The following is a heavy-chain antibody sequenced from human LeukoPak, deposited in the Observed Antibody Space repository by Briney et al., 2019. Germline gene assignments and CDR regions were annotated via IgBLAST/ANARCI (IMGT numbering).Heavy chain of an antibody. D-gene: IGHD1-7*01. V-gene: IGHV4-59*01. CDR2: IYYTGST. J-gene: IGHJ6*03. CDR3: ARKVSNSDYYYYMDV. Sequence: SETLSLTCTVSGGSISSSYWSWIRQPPGKGLEWIGYIYYTGSTNYNPSLKSRVTISVDTSKNQFSLKLSSETAADTAVYYCARKVSNSDYYYYMDVWGKGTTVTVSS. CDR1: GGSISSSY.